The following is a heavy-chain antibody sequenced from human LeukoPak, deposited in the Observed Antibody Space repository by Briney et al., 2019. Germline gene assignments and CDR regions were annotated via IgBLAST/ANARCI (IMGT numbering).Heavy chain of an antibody. D-gene: IGHD6-13*01. J-gene: IGHJ4*02. Sequence: GSLRLSCAASGFTFSSYWMHWVRQAPGKGLVWVSRINTDGSSTSYAGSVKGRFTISRDNAKNTLYLQMNSLRAEDAAVYYCARSLGIAAAGFDYWGQGTLVTVSS. CDR3: ARSLGIAAAGFDY. CDR1: GFTFSSYW. V-gene: IGHV3-74*01. CDR2: INTDGSST.